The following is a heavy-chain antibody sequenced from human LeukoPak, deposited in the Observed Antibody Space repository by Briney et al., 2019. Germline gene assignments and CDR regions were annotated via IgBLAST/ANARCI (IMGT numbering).Heavy chain of an antibody. D-gene: IGHD3-9*01. V-gene: IGHV4-31*03. CDR1: GGSISSGGHY. Sequence: SQTLSLTCTVSGGSISSGGHYWSWIRQHPGKGLEWIGYIHYSGSTYYNSSLKSRVTISVDTSKNQFSLKLTSVTAADTAVYYCAGAAYYDILTGWGYYFDYWGQGTLVTVSS. CDR3: AGAAYYDILTGWGYYFDY. J-gene: IGHJ4*02. CDR2: IHYSGST.